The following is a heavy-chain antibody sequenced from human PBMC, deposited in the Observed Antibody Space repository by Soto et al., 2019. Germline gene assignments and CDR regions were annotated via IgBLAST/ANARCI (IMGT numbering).Heavy chain of an antibody. CDR2: IDSDDDK. V-gene: IGHV2-70*01. J-gene: IGHJ4*02. D-gene: IGHD3-10*01. Sequence: SGPTLVNPTQTLTLTFTFSAFSLITSGVGVGWIRQPPGKALEWLAVIDSDDDKYYSTSLKTRLTISKDTSKNQVVLRMTNMEPVDTASYYCVRMPRRVTDYSGQGTLVTVFS. CDR3: VRMPRRVTDY. CDR1: AFSLITSGVG.